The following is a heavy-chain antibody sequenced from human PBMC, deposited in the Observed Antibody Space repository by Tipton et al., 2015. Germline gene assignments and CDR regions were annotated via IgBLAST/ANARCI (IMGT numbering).Heavy chain of an antibody. V-gene: IGHV1-69*01. CDR2: FIPMFGTA. CDR1: GGTFSSYT. D-gene: IGHD3-22*01. Sequence: QVQLVQSGAEVKKPGSSVKVSCKASGGTFSSYTISWVRQAPGQGLEWMGGFIPMFGTANYARRFQGRVTITADESTSTAYMELTSLRSEDTAVYYCARGGITMIAGELPFDYWGQGTLVTVSS. J-gene: IGHJ4*02. CDR3: ARGGITMIAGELPFDY.